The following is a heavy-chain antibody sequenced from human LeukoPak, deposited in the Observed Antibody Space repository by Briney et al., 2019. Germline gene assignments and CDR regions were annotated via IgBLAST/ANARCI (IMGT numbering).Heavy chain of an antibody. CDR2: IYHSGST. CDR1: GGSIKSNNW. J-gene: IGHJ4*02. Sequence: SETLSLTCAVSGGSIKSNNWWSWVRQPPGKGLEWIGEIYHSGSTNYNPSLESRVTVSVDKSKNQFSLDLSSVTAADTAVYYCARYGDIDYWGQGTLVTVSS. V-gene: IGHV4-4*02. CDR3: ARYGDIDY. D-gene: IGHD4-17*01.